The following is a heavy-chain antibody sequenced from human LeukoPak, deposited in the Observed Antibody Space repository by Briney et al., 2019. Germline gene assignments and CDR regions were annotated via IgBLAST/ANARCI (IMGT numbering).Heavy chain of an antibody. CDR2: INHSGST. D-gene: IGHD3-3*01. Sequence: PSETLSLTCAVYGGSFSGYYWSWIRHPPGKGLEWIGEINHSGSTNYNPSLTIRGTISVDTYKHQFSLKLSSVTAADTAVYYCARSIYYWGQGTLVTVSS. J-gene: IGHJ4*02. V-gene: IGHV4-34*01. CDR1: GGSFSGYY. CDR3: ARSIYY.